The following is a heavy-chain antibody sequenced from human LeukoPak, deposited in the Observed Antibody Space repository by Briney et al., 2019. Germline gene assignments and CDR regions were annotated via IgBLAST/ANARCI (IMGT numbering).Heavy chain of an antibody. J-gene: IGHJ6*02. V-gene: IGHV3-30-3*01. CDR2: ISYDGSNK. CDR3: ARDIIAGSSWWPYCYGMDV. Sequence: GGSLRLSCAASGFTFSSYAMHWVRQAPGKGLEWVAVISYDGSNKYYADSVKGRFTISRDNSKNTLYLQMNSLRAEDTAVYYCARDIIAGSSWWPYCYGMDVWGQGTTVTVSS. D-gene: IGHD6-13*01. CDR1: GFTFSSYA.